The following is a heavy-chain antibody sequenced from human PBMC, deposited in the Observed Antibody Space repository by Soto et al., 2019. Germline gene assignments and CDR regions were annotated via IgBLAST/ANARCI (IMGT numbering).Heavy chain of an antibody. Sequence: KPSETLSLTCTVSGGSISSGDYYWSWIRQPPGKGLEWIGYIYYSGSTYYNPSLKSRVTISVDTSKNQFSLKLSSVTAADTAVYYCARARGARYFGYWGQGTLVTVSS. V-gene: IGHV4-30-4*01. CDR1: GGSISSGDYY. CDR2: IYYSGST. J-gene: IGHJ4*02. D-gene: IGHD2-15*01. CDR3: ARARGARYFGY.